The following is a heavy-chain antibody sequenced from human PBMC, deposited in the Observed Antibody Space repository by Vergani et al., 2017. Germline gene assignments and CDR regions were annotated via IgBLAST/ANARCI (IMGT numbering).Heavy chain of an antibody. CDR2: ISSSSSYI. CDR3: ASPDIVATPTYYGMDV. Sequence: EVQLVESGGGLVKPGGSLRLSCAASGFTFSSYSMNWVRQAPGKGLEWVSSISSSSSYIYYADSVKGRFTISRDNAKNSLYLQMNSLRAEDTAVYYCASPDIVATPTYYGMDVWGQGTTVTVSS. J-gene: IGHJ6*02. V-gene: IGHV3-21*01. D-gene: IGHD5-12*01. CDR1: GFTFSSYS.